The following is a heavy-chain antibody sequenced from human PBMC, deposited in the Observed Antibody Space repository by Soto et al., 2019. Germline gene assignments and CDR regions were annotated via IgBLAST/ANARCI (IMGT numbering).Heavy chain of an antibody. J-gene: IGHJ6*02. D-gene: IGHD3-10*01. CDR3: VRPLPSGRNYGMDV. V-gene: IGHV3-53*01. CDR1: GLGVRNNY. CDR2: IYNDGTT. Sequence: PGGSLRLSCTAYGLGVRNNYMSWVRQAPGMGLEWVSVIYNDGTTYYADSVKGRFTLSRYTSKNTLSLQMDSLRAEDTAVYYCVRPLPSGRNYGMDVWGQGTTVTVSS.